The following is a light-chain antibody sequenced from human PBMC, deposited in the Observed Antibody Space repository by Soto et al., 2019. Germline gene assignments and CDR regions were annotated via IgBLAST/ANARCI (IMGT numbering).Light chain of an antibody. CDR3: CSYRDSPAVV. Sequence: QSALTQPRSVSGSPGQSVTISCTGTSRDVGGYNYVSWYQQHPGKVPKLIIYDVSERPSGVPDRFSGSKSGNTASLTISGLQAEDEADYFCCSYRDSPAVVFGGGTKLTVL. CDR2: DVS. J-gene: IGLJ2*01. V-gene: IGLV2-11*01. CDR1: SRDVGGYNY.